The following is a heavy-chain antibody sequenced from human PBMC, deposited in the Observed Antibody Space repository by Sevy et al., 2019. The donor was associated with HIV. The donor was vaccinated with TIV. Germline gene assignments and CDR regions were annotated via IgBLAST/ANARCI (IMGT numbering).Heavy chain of an antibody. CDR1: GFTFSSFE. CDR2: ISSSGSTI. J-gene: IGHJ6*02. Sequence: GGSLRRSCAASGFTFSSFEMTWVRQAPGKGLEWVSYISSSGSTIYYTNSLKGRFTISKDNAKNSLYLQMNSLRAEDTAVYYCAKRGGHYDLGMDVWGQGTTVTVSS. D-gene: IGHD3-3*01. CDR3: AKRGGHYDLGMDV. V-gene: IGHV3-48*03.